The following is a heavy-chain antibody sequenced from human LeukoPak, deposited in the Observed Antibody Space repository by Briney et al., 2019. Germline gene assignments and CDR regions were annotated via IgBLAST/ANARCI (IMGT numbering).Heavy chain of an antibody. D-gene: IGHD4-17*01. J-gene: IGHJ4*02. CDR2: ISYSGGST. CDR1: GFTFSDYG. Sequence: GGSLRLSCAASGFTFSDYGMNWVRLAPGKGLEWVSAISYSGGSTSNADSVKGRFTISRDNSKNTLYLQMNSLRAEDTAVYYCAKEIWPTVTTPGHAHFDYWGQGTLVTVSS. CDR3: AKEIWPTVTTPGHAHFDY. V-gene: IGHV3-23*01.